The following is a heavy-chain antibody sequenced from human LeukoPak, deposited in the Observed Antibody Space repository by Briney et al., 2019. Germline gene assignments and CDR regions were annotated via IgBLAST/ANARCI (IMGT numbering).Heavy chain of an antibody. Sequence: KTSETLSLTCTVSGGSISSSSYYWGWIRQPPGKGLEWIGSIYYSGSTYYNPSLKSRVTISVDTSKNQFSLKLSSVTAADTAVYYCARVEGMVRGVVPYYYYYYMDVWGKGTTVTVSS. CDR3: ARVEGMVRGVVPYYYYYYMDV. CDR1: GGSISSSSYY. CDR2: IYYSGST. D-gene: IGHD3-10*01. J-gene: IGHJ6*03. V-gene: IGHV4-39*07.